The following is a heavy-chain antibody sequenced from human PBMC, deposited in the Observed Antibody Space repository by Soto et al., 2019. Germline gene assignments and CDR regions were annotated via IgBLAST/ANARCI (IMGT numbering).Heavy chain of an antibody. Sequence: PSETLSLTCTVSGGSISSGGYYWSWIRQHPGKGLEWIGYIYYSGSTYYNPSLKSRVTISVDTSKNQFSLKLSSVTAADTAVYYCARDQRGEADRSSTSCYEMIWGQGTLVTVS. CDR3: ARDQRGEADRSSTSCYEMI. CDR1: GGSISSGGYY. D-gene: IGHD2-2*01. J-gene: IGHJ4*02. V-gene: IGHV4-31*03. CDR2: IYYSGST.